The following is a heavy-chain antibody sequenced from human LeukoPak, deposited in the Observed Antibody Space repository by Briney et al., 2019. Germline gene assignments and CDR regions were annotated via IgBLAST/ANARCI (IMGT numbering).Heavy chain of an antibody. J-gene: IGHJ4*02. CDR1: GFTFDDYA. V-gene: IGHV3-43D*03. CDR2: ISWDGGST. D-gene: IGHD3-3*01. CDR3: AKSPLHYDFWSGYYH. Sequence: PGGSLRLSCAASGFTFDDYAMHWVRQAPGKGLEWVSLISWDGGSTYYADSVKGRFTISRDNSKNSLYLQMNSLRAEDTALYYCAKSPLHYDFWSGYYHWGQGTLVTVSS.